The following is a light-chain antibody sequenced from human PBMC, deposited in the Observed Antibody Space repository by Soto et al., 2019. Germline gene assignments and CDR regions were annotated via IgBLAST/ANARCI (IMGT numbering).Light chain of an antibody. CDR1: SSDIGGYNY. CDR3: SSYTSYNTPYVL. Sequence: QSALTQPASVSGSPGESITISCTGTSSDIGGYNYVSWYQQHPGKAPKLIIYDVSNRPSGVSDRFSGSKSGNTASLTISGLKPEDEADYSCSSYTSYNTPYVLFGGGTKLTVL. CDR2: DVS. V-gene: IGLV2-14*03. J-gene: IGLJ2*01.